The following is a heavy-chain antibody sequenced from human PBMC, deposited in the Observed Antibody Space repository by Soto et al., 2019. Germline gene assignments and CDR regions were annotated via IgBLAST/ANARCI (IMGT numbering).Heavy chain of an antibody. CDR3: ARDGGYYDSSGYYGMDV. D-gene: IGHD3-22*01. CDR2: ISSSSSYI. Sequence: GGSLRLSCAASGFTFSSYSMNWVRQAPGKGLEWVSSISSSSSYIYYADSVKGRFTISRDNAKNSLYLQMNSLRAEDTAVYCCARDGGYYDSSGYYGMDVWGQGTTVTVS. J-gene: IGHJ6*02. V-gene: IGHV3-21*01. CDR1: GFTFSSYS.